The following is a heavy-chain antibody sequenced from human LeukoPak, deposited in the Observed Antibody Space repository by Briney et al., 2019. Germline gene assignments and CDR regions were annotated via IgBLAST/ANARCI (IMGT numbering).Heavy chain of an antibody. J-gene: IGHJ4*02. CDR1: GFTFSSYA. CDR2: ISGSGGST. V-gene: IGHV3-23*01. Sequence: GSLRLSCAASGFTFSSYAMSWVRQAPGKGLEWVSAISGSGGSTYHAESVKGRFTISRDNSKNTLYLQMNSLRAEDTAVYYCAKCERFATGWYFVYWGQGTLVTVSS. CDR3: AKCERFATGWYFVY. D-gene: IGHD6-19*01.